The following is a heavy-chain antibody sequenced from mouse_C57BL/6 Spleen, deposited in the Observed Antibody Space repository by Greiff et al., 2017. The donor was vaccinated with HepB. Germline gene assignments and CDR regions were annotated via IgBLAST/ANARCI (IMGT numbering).Heavy chain of an antibody. V-gene: IGHV1-52*01. J-gene: IGHJ3*01. CDR2: IYPSDSET. Sequence: QVQLQQSGAELVRPGSSVKLSCKASGYTFTSYWMPWVKQRPIQGLEWIGNIYPSDSETHYNQKFKDKATLTVDKSSSTAYMQLSSLTSEDSAVYYCASGGGYGNYEFAYWGQGTLVTVSA. CDR1: GYTFTSYW. D-gene: IGHD2-1*01. CDR3: ASGGGYGNYEFAY.